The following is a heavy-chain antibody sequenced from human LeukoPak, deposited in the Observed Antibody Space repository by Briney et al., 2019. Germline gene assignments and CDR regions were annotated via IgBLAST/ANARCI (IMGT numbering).Heavy chain of an antibody. CDR1: GFTVSTDH. CDR3: ARVWELSFDY. D-gene: IGHD1-26*01. CDR2: SYSGGTS. J-gene: IGHJ4*02. V-gene: IGHV3-53*01. Sequence: GGSLRLSCAASGFTVSTDHMSWVRQTPGKGLEWVAISYSGGTSQHAESVKGRFTISRDNSKNTLYLQMNSLRAEDTAFYYCARVWELSFDYWGQGTLVTVSS.